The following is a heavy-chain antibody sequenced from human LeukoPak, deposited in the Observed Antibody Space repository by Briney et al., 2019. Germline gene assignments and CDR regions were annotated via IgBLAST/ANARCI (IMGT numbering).Heavy chain of an antibody. CDR3: ARRHCDGDCQIDY. J-gene: IGHJ4*02. CDR1: GFTFSSYS. D-gene: IGHD2-21*01. Sequence: GGSLRLSCAASGFTFSSYSMNWVRQAPGKGLEWVSYISSSSSTIYYADSVKGRFTISRDNAKNSLSLEMNSLRAEDTAVYYCARRHCDGDCQIDYWGQGTLVTVSS. CDR2: ISSSSSTI. V-gene: IGHV3-48*04.